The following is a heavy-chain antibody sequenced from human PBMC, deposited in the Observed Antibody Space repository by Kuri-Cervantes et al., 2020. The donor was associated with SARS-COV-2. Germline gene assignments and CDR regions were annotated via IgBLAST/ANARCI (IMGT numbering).Heavy chain of an antibody. V-gene: IGHV4-39*07. CDR1: GGSISSSSYY. CDR3: ARGRAQITIFGVSSMDWFDP. Sequence: SETLSLTCTVSGGSISSSSYYWGWIRQPPGKGLEWIGSIYYSGSTYFNPSLKSRVTMSVDTSRNQFSLKLSSVTAADTAVYYCARGRAQITIFGVSSMDWFDPWGQGTLVTVSS. CDR2: IYYSGST. J-gene: IGHJ5*02. D-gene: IGHD3-3*01.